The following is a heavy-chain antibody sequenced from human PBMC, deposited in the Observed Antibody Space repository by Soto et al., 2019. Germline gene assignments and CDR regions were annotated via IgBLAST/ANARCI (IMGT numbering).Heavy chain of an antibody. V-gene: IGHV3-7*03. Sequence: EVQLVESGGGLVPPGGSLRLSCAASGFTFSSYWMSWLRQAPGKGLEWVANIKQDGSEKYFVDSVRGRFTISRDNANNSLYLQMNGLRAEDTAVYYCARHYCSGGSCFFDPWGQGTLVTVSS. J-gene: IGHJ5*02. D-gene: IGHD2-15*01. CDR2: IKQDGSEK. CDR3: ARHYCSGGSCFFDP. CDR1: GFTFSSYW.